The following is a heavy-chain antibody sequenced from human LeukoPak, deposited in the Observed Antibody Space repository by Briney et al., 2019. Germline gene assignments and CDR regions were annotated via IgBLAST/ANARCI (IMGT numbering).Heavy chain of an antibody. V-gene: IGHV1-18*01. Sequence: GESLKISCKGSGYSFTSYGISWVRQAPGQGLEWMGWISAYNGNTNYAQKLQGRVTMTTDTSTSTAYMELRSLRSDDTAVYYCARDYWAYDILTGEYYYYYGMDVWGQGTTVTVSS. J-gene: IGHJ6*02. CDR3: ARDYWAYDILTGEYYYYYGMDV. D-gene: IGHD3-9*01. CDR1: GYSFTSYG. CDR2: ISAYNGNT.